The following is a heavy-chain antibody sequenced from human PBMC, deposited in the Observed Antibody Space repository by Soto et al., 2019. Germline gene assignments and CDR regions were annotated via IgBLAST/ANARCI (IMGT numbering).Heavy chain of an antibody. Sequence: PSETLSLTCTVSGGSITSDYSCWSWIRQPPGEGLEWIGHIFDSGTTYTNPSLRSQVAISLDTSKNHFSLTLSSVTAADTAVYYCARHTPATSISDHWGQGTLVTVSS. J-gene: IGHJ4*02. V-gene: IGHV4-30-4*01. D-gene: IGHD2-15*01. CDR2: IFDSGTT. CDR1: GGSITSDYSC. CDR3: ARHTPATSISDH.